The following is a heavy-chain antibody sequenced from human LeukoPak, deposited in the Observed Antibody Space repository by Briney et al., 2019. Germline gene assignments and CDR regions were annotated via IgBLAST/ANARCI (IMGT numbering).Heavy chain of an antibody. CDR2: IIPIFGTV. J-gene: IGHJ6*03. CDR3: ARGIVGAENYYYYMDV. V-gene: IGHV1-69*05. CDR1: GGTFSNYA. Sequence: SSVKVSCQASGGTFSNYAISWVGQPPAKGLDWMGGIIPIFGTVNYAQKFQGRVTITTDESTSTDYMELSSLRSEDTAVYYRARGIVGAENYYYYMDVWGKGTTVTVSS. D-gene: IGHD1-26*01.